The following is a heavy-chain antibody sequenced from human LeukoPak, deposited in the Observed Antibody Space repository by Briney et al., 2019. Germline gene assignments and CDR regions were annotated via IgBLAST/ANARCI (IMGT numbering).Heavy chain of an antibody. CDR2: ISSSSSYI. D-gene: IGHD4-17*01. J-gene: IGHJ4*02. V-gene: IGHV3-21*01. Sequence: GGSLRLSCAASGFTFSSYSMNWVRQAPGKGLEWVSSISSSSSYIYYADSVKGRFTISRDNAKNSLYLQMNSLRAEDTAVYYCARATGVRSPDYGDSQLQGNWGQGTLVTVYS. CDR1: GFTFSSYS. CDR3: ARATGVRSPDYGDSQLQGN.